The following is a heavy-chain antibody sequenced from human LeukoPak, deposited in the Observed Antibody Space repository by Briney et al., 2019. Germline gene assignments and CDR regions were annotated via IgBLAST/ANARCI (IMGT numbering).Heavy chain of an antibody. CDR1: GFSFSTNW. V-gene: IGHV3-74*01. J-gene: IGHJ4*02. CDR2: INSDGSIR. Sequence: PGGSLRLSCVASGFSFSTNWMHWVRQAPGKGLVWVARINSDGSIRSNADSVKGRFTVSRDNAKNTLYLQMNSLRAEDTAVYYCAKDWEWFGNFFDYWGQGTLVTVSS. CDR3: AKDWEWFGNFFDY. D-gene: IGHD3-3*01.